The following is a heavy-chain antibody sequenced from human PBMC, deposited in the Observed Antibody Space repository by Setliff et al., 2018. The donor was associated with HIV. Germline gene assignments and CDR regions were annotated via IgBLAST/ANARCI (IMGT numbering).Heavy chain of an antibody. V-gene: IGHV3-48*04. J-gene: IGHJ4*02. CDR3: ARDVYHTDALVGALREDY. Sequence: AGGSLRLSCAASGFTFSSYSMNWVRQAPGKGLEWVSYISSSSSTIYYADSVKGRFTISRDNAKNSLYLQMNSLRAEDTAVYYCARDVYHTDALVGALREDYWGQGTLVTVSS. CDR2: ISSSSSTI. CDR1: GFTFSSYS. D-gene: IGHD1-26*01.